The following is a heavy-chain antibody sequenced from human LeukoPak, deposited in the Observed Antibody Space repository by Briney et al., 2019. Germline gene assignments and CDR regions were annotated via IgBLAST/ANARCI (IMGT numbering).Heavy chain of an antibody. CDR2: ISGSGGST. J-gene: IGHJ4*02. D-gene: IGHD1-14*01. V-gene: IGHV3-23*01. CDR1: GFTFSSYA. Sequence: GGSLRLSCAASGFTFSSYAMSWVRQAPGKGLEWVSAISGSGGSTYYADSVKGRFTISRDNSKNTLYLQMDSLRAEDTGVYYCARSNQADDYWGQGTLVTVSS. CDR3: ARSNQADDY.